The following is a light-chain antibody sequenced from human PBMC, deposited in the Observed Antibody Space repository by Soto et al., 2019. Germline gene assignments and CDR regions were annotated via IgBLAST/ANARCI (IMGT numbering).Light chain of an antibody. CDR1: SGHSSYA. CDR3: QTWGTGIQV. V-gene: IGLV4-69*01. J-gene: IGLJ2*01. Sequence: QLVLTQSPSASASLGASVKLTCTLSSGHSSYAIAWHQQQPEKGPRYLMKLNSDGSHSKGDGIPDRFSGSSSGAERYLTISSLQSEDEADYYFQTWGTGIQVFGRGTKLTVL. CDR2: LNSDGSH.